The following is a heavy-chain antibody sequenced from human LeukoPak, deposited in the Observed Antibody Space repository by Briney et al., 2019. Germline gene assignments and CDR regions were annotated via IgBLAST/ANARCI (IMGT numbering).Heavy chain of an antibody. Sequence: SETLSLTCTVSGGSISGSSYYWGWIRQPPGTGLEWIGSIYYSGSTYYNPSLKSRVTISVDTSKNQFSLKLSSVTAADTAVYYCARLGAARSLPYFDYWGQGTLVTVSS. CDR1: GGSISGSSYY. CDR2: IYYSGST. CDR3: ARLGAARSLPYFDY. V-gene: IGHV4-39*07. D-gene: IGHD6-6*01. J-gene: IGHJ4*02.